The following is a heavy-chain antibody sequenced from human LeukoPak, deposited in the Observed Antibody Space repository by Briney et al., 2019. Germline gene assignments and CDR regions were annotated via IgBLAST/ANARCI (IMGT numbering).Heavy chain of an antibody. V-gene: IGHV4-61*02. Sequence: PSQTLSLTCTVSGGSISSGSYYWSWIRQPAGKGLEWIGRIYTSGSTNYNPSLKSRVTISVDTSKNQFSLKLSSVTAADTAVYYCARDRPAAIDYYYYMDVWGKGTTVTVSS. CDR2: IYTSGST. J-gene: IGHJ6*03. D-gene: IGHD2-2*02. CDR3: ARDRPAAIDYYYYMDV. CDR1: GGSISSGSYY.